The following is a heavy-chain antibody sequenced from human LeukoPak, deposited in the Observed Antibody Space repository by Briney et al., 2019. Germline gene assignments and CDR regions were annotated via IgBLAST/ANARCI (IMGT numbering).Heavy chain of an antibody. CDR2: INPSGGST. CDR1: GYTFTSYY. V-gene: IGHV1-46*01. D-gene: IGHD3-22*01. Sequence: ASVKVSCKASGYTFTSYYMHWVRQAPGQGLEWMGIINPSGGSTSYAQKFQGRVTMTRDTSTSTVYMELSSLRSEDTAVYYCARAHSPYSSGYLLYFDYWGQGTLVTVSS. CDR3: ARAHSPYSSGYLLYFDY. J-gene: IGHJ4*02.